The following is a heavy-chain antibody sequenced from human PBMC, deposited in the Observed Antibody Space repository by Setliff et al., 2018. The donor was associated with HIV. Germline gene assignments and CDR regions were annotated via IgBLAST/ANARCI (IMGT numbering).Heavy chain of an antibody. CDR1: GGSISRSRNY. J-gene: IGHJ4*02. D-gene: IGHD3-9*01. CDR2: IFYSGST. V-gene: IGHV4-39*07. Sequence: NPSETLSLTCTVSGGSISRSRNYWGWIRQPPGKGLEWIGSIFYSGSTYYNPSLKSRVTISVDTSKNQFSLKVNSVTAADTAVYYCASTRIPIWFFHYWAQGTLVTVSS. CDR3: ASTRIPIWFFHY.